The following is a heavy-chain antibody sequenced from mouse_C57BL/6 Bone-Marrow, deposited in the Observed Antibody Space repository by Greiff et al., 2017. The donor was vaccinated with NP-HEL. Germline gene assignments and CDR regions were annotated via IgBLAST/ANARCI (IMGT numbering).Heavy chain of an antibody. V-gene: IGHV5-6*01. CDR2: ISSGGSYT. Sequence: EVQLVESGGDLVKPGGSLKLSCAASGFTFSSYGMSLVRQTPDKRLEWVATISSGGSYTYYPDSVKGRFTISRDNAKNTLYLQMSSLKSEDTAMYYCARRDGSSYVTWFAYWGQGTLVTVSA. CDR1: GFTFSSYG. D-gene: IGHD1-1*01. CDR3: ARRDGSSYVTWFAY. J-gene: IGHJ3*01.